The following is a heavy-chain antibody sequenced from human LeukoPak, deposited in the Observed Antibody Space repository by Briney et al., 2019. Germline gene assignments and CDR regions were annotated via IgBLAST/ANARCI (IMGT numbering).Heavy chain of an antibody. CDR2: ISYDGSNK. D-gene: IGHD4-17*01. V-gene: IGHV3-30-3*01. CDR3: ARGLTTVNY. J-gene: IGHJ4*02. Sequence: PGGSLRLSCAASGFTFSSYAMHWVRQAPGKGLEWVAVISYDGSNKYYANSVKGRFTISRDNSKNTLYLQMNSLRAEDTAVYYCARGLTTVNYWGQGTLVTVYS. CDR1: GFTFSSYA.